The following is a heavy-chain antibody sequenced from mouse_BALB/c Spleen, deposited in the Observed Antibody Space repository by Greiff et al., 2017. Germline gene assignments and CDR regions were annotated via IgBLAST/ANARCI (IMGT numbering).Heavy chain of an antibody. CDR3: VRDYGY. CDR2: IRSKSNNYAT. D-gene: IGHD1-1*01. CDR1: GFTFNTYA. V-gene: IGHV10-1*02. J-gene: IGHJ2*01. Sequence: EVKLMESGGGLVQPKGSLKLSCAASGFTFNTYAMNWVRQAPGKGLEWVARIRSKSNNYATYYADSVKYRFTISRDDSQSMLYLQMNNLKTEDTAMYYCVRDYGYWGQGTTLTVSS.